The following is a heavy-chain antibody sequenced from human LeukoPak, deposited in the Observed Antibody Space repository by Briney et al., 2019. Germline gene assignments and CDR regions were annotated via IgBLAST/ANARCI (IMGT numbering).Heavy chain of an antibody. CDR1: GFTFSDYA. V-gene: IGHV3-23*01. CDR3: AKDPSSGWSEYFQH. CDR2: AAGRGGAT. J-gene: IGHJ1*01. D-gene: IGHD6-19*01. Sequence: PGGSLRLSCAASGFTFSDYAMNWVRQAPGRGLEWVAHAAGRGGATYYADSVKGRFTISRDNSKNTLYLQMSSLRAEDMAVYYCAKDPSSGWSEYFQHWGQGTLVTVSS.